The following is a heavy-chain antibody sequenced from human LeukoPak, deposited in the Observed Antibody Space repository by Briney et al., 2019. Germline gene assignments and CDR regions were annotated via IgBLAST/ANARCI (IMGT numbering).Heavy chain of an antibody. CDR2: ITFSSSYI. CDR3: ARLQSGSYYSDY. CDR1: GFTFSSYS. D-gene: IGHD1-26*01. Sequence: PGGSLRLSCAASGFTFSSYSMNWVRQAPGKGLEWVSSITFSSSYIYYADSVKGRFTISRDNAKNSLYLQMDSLRDEDTAVYFCARLQSGSYYSDYWGQGTLVTVSS. J-gene: IGHJ4*02. V-gene: IGHV3-21*01.